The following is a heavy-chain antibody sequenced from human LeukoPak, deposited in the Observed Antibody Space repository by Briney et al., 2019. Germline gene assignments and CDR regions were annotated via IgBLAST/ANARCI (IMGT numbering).Heavy chain of an antibody. D-gene: IGHD6-19*01. CDR1: GFTLSSYW. CDR3: ARDGYSSGWYDY. V-gene: IGHV3-7*03. J-gene: IGHJ4*02. CDR2: IKQDGSEK. Sequence: GGSLRLSCAASGFTLSSYWMSWVRQAPGKGLEWVANIKQDGSEKYYVDSVKGRFTISRDNAKNSLYLQMNSLRAEDTAVYYCARDGYSSGWYDYWGQGTLVTVSS.